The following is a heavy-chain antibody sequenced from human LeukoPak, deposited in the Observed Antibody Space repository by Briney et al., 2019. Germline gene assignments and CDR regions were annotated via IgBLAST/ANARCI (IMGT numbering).Heavy chain of an antibody. CDR1: GGSISSSYY. Sequence: SETLSLTCAVSGGSISSSYYWSWVRQPPGKGLEWIGYIYFTGTTNYNPSLKSRATISVDMSKNQISLKLSSVTAADTALYFCARGEHFASGSYHYWGQGTLVIVAS. CDR3: ARGEHFASGSYHY. D-gene: IGHD3-10*01. J-gene: IGHJ4*02. V-gene: IGHV4-61*01. CDR2: IYFTGTT.